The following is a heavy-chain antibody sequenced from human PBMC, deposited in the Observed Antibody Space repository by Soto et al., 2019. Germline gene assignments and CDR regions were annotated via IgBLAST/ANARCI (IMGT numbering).Heavy chain of an antibody. CDR3: AKDVVVGATTGLGDYYYYYGMDV. CDR1: GFTFSSYG. CDR2: ISYDGSNK. V-gene: IGHV3-30*18. D-gene: IGHD1-26*01. Sequence: QVQLVESGGGVVQPGRSLRLSCAASGFTFSSYGMHWVRQAPGKGLEWVAVISYDGSNKYYADSVKVRFTISRDNSKNTLYLQMNSLRAEDTAVNYCAKDVVVGATTGLGDYYYYYGMDVWGQGTTVTVSS. J-gene: IGHJ6*02.